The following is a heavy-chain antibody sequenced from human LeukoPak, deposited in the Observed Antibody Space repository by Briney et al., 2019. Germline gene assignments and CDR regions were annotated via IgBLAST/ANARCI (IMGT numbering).Heavy chain of an antibody. Sequence: PSATLSLTCAVYGGSFIGYYWSWLRQPPGKGLEWIGEINHSGSTNYNPSLKSRVTISVDTSKNQFSLKLSSVTAADTAVYYCASLAMPPIDYWGQGTLVTVSS. CDR1: GGSFIGYY. J-gene: IGHJ4*02. D-gene: IGHD3-3*02. CDR3: ASLAMPPIDY. V-gene: IGHV4-34*01. CDR2: INHSGST.